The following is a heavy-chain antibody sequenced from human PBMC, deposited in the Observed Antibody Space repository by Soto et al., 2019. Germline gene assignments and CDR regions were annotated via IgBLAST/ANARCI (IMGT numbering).Heavy chain of an antibody. J-gene: IGHJ4*02. D-gene: IGHD5-12*01. V-gene: IGHV4-34*01. CDR2: INHSGST. CDR3: ARGRGDIGSGYDYSYFDY. CDR1: GGSFSGYY. Sequence: LLQLPETLSLTCAVYGGSFSGYYWSWIRQPPGKGLEWIGEINHSGSTNYNPSLKSRVTISVDTSKNQFSLKLSSVTAADTAVYYCARGRGDIGSGYDYSYFDYWGQGTLVTVSS.